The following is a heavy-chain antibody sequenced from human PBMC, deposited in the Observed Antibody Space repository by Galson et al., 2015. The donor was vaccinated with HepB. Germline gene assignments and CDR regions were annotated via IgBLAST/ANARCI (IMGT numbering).Heavy chain of an antibody. V-gene: IGHV4-39*01. D-gene: IGHD2-21*01. CDR2: INYHGKT. CDR3: ARHFIGDSYYIGAFDI. Sequence: LSLTCTVSGASISSRTFYWDWIRQPPGKGLEWIGAINYHGKTYHNPSLKSRITVSVDTPNNQFSLKLNSVTAADTALYYCARHFIGDSYYIGAFDIWCQGTMITVSS. CDR1: GASISSRTFY. J-gene: IGHJ3*02.